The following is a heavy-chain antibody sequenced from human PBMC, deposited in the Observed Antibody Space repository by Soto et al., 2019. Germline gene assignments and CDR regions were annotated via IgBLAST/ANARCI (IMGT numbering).Heavy chain of an antibody. CDR3: ADIAVAGKEFDY. CDR1: GYTFTSYA. CDR2: INAGNGNT. V-gene: IGHV1-3*01. Sequence: ASVKVSCKASGYTFTSYAMHWVRQAPGQRLEWMGWINAGNGNTKYSQKFQGRVTITRDTSASTAYMELSSLRSEDTAVYYCADIAVAGKEFDYWGQGTLVTVSS. J-gene: IGHJ4*02. D-gene: IGHD6-19*01.